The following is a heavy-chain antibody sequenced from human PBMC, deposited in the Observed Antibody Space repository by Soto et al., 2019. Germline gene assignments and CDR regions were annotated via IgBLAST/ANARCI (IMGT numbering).Heavy chain of an antibody. CDR2: IIPIFGTA. Sequence: QVQLVQSGAEVKKPGSSVKVSCKASGGTFSSYAISWVRQAPGPGLEWMGGIIPIFGTANYAQKFQGRVTITAEESTSTASQELSSPRSEDTAVYYCAGVWYSNSPATKGFDYVGQGTLVIFSS. CDR3: AGVWYSNSPATKGFDY. D-gene: IGHD6-6*01. V-gene: IGHV1-69*01. CDR1: GGTFSSYA. J-gene: IGHJ4*02.